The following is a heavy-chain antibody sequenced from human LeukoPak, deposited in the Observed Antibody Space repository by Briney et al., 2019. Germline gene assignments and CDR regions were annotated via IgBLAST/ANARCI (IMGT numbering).Heavy chain of an antibody. CDR3: ARGPKVYCSSTSCPPWFDP. J-gene: IGHJ5*02. Sequence: SETLSLTCAVYGGSFSGYYWSWIRQPPGKGLEWIGEINHSGSTNYNPSLESRVTISVDTSKNQFSLKLSSVTAADTAVYYCARGPKVYCSSTSCPPWFDPWGQGTLVTVSS. CDR2: INHSGST. V-gene: IGHV4-34*01. D-gene: IGHD2-2*01. CDR1: GGSFSGYY.